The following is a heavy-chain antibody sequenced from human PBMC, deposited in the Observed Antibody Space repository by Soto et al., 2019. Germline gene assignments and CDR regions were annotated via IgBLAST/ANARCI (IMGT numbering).Heavy chain of an antibody. CDR3: VRSWGVYCSTTRCYSPWFDP. D-gene: IGHD2-2*02. J-gene: IGHJ5*02. CDR2: ISSSGSPV. V-gene: IGHV3-48*03. CDR1: GFTFSSYE. Sequence: EVQLVESGGGLVQPGGSLRLSCEASGFTFSSYEMNWVRQAPGKGLEWVSSISSSGSPVNYADSVKGRFTISRDNAKNSMYLQMNGLRAEATAVYYCVRSWGVYCSTTRCYSPWFDPWGQGTLVTVSS.